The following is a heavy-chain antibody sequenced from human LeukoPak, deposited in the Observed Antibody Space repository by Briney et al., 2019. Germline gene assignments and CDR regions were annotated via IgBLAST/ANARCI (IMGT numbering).Heavy chain of an antibody. Sequence: GGSLRLSCAASGFTFSSYWMSWVRQAPGKGLEWVANIKQDGSEKYYVDSVKGRFTISRDNAKNSLYLQMNSLRAEDTAVYYCASYYYGSGSYFELDYWGQGTLVTV. D-gene: IGHD3-10*01. CDR1: GFTFSSYW. J-gene: IGHJ4*02. CDR2: IKQDGSEK. CDR3: ASYYYGSGSYFELDY. V-gene: IGHV3-7*01.